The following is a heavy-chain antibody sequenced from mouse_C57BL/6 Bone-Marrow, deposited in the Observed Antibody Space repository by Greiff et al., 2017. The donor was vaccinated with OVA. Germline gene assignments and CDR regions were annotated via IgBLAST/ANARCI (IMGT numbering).Heavy chain of an antibody. D-gene: IGHD1-1*01. CDR3: ERLLLRSLDV. V-gene: IGHV1-26*01. J-gene: IGHJ1*03. CDR2: INTNNGGT. CDR1: GYTFTDYY. Sequence: EVQLQQSGPELVKPGASVKISCKASGYTFTDYYMNWVKQSNGKSLEWIGDINTNNGGTSYNQKFKGKATLTVDKSSSTAYMELRSLTSEDSAVYYCERLLLRSLDVWGTGTTVTVSS.